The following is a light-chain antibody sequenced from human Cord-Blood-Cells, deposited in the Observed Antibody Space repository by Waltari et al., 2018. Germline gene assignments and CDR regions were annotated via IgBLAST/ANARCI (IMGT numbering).Light chain of an antibody. Sequence: QSALTQPASVSGSPGQSITIYCTGTSSDVGGYNYVSWYQKHPGKAPKLMIYEVSHRPSGVSNRFSGSKSGNTASLTISGLQAEDEADYYCSSYTSSSTPYVFGTGNKVTVL. CDR1: SSDVGGYNY. J-gene: IGLJ1*01. CDR3: SSYTSSSTPYV. CDR2: EVS. V-gene: IGLV2-14*01.